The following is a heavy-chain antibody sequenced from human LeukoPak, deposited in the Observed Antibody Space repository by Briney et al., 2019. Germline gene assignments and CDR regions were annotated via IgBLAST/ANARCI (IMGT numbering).Heavy chain of an antibody. Sequence: SVKVSCKASGGTFSSYAISWVRQAPGQGLEWMGRIIPILGIANYAQKFQGRVTITADKSTSTAYMELSSLRSEDTAVYYCARETDIVVAPAAMHYYYYGMDVWGQGTTVTVSS. V-gene: IGHV1-69*04. CDR1: GGTFSSYA. CDR3: ARETDIVVAPAAMHYYYYGMDV. J-gene: IGHJ6*02. D-gene: IGHD2-2*01. CDR2: IIPILGIA.